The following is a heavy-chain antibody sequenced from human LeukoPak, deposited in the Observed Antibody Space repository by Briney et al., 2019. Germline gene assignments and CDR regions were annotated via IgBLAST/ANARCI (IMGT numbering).Heavy chain of an antibody. D-gene: IGHD3-10*01. CDR2: IYSGGTT. V-gene: IGHV3-53*01. CDR3: GRVGGWFGELSPIDY. CDR1: GFSVSTNY. J-gene: IGHJ4*02. Sequence: GGSLRLSCAASGFSVSTNYMSWVRQAPGKGLEWVSVIYSGGTTYYADSVKGRFTISRDNSKNTLYLKMNSLRAEDTAVYYCGRVGGWFGELSPIDYWGQGTLVTVSS.